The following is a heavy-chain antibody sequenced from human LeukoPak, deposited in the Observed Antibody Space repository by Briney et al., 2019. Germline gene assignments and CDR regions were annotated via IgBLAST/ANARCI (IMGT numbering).Heavy chain of an antibody. D-gene: IGHD5-18*01. CDR2: IYPGDSDT. CDR1: EYSFTNYW. V-gene: IGHV5-51*01. Sequence: GESLKISCKGSEYSFTNYWIGWVRQTPARGLEWMGFIYPGDSDTTYSPSFQGQVTISADKSISTAYLQWSRLKASDTAMYYCARRGGYNYGYFDYWGQGTQVTVSS. J-gene: IGHJ4*02. CDR3: ARRGGYNYGYFDY.